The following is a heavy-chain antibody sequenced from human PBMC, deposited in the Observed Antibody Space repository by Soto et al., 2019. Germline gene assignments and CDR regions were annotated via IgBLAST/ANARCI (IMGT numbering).Heavy chain of an antibody. CDR2: IYSGGST. CDR3: ARGGDGSDFDY. D-gene: IGHD5-12*01. CDR1: GFTVSSNY. V-gene: IGHV3-53*01. Sequence: PXGSLRLSCAASGFTVSSNYMSWVRQAPGKGLEWVSVIYSGGSTYYADSVKGRFTISRDNSKNTLYLQMNSLRAEDTAVYYCARGGDGSDFDYWGQGTLVTSPQ. J-gene: IGHJ4*02.